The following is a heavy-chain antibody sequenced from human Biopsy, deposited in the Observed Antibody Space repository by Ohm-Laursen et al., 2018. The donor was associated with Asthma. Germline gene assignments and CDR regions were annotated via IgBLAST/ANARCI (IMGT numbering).Heavy chain of an antibody. CDR2: IAWDGINS. J-gene: IGHJ6*02. Sequence: SLRLSCTASGFVFRSHAMHWVRQAPGKGLEWVAFIAWDGINSYYADSVKGRFTISRDNSRSTLYLQKNSLRADDTAVYYCARAGESDLVGGLDVWGQGTTVIVS. CDR3: ARAGESDLVGGLDV. CDR1: GFVFRSHA. D-gene: IGHD2-21*01. V-gene: IGHV3-30*03.